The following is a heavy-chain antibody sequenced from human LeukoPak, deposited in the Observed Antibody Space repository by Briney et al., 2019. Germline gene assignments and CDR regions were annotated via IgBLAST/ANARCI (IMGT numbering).Heavy chain of an antibody. D-gene: IGHD2-8*01. Sequence: SETLSLTCAVSGGSFSGYYWSWIRQPPGKGLEWIGEINHSGSTNYNPTLKSRVTISVDTSKNQFSLKLSSVTAADTAVYYGARGLGVLMVYAKRHFDYWGQGTLVTVSS. CDR3: ARGLGVLMVYAKRHFDY. V-gene: IGHV4-34*01. CDR2: INHSGST. CDR1: GGSFSGYY. J-gene: IGHJ4*02.